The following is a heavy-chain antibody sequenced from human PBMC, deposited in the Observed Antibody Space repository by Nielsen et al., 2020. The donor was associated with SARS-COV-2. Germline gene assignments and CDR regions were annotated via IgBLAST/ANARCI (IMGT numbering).Heavy chain of an antibody. J-gene: IGHJ6*02. V-gene: IGHV3-48*04. D-gene: IGHD3-10*01. CDR3: ARDPYYGSGTFRFYGMDL. CDR2: ISSSSSTM. Sequence: GESLKISCAASGFTFSTYSMNWVRQAPGKGLEWISHISSSSSTMYYADSVRGRFTISRDNAKNSLYLQMDSLRAEDTALYYCARDPYYGSGTFRFYGMDLWGQGTTVTVSS. CDR1: GFTFSTYS.